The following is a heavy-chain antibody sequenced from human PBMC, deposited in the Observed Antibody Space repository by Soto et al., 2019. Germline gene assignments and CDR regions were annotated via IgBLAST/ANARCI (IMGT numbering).Heavy chain of an antibody. D-gene: IGHD5-12*01. V-gene: IGHV4-4*07. CDR2: IFSSGST. CDR1: GGSIKPFY. CDR3: AREGSYSAYNFAHGIQLWSFDF. J-gene: IGHJ4*02. Sequence: SETLSLTCTVSGGSIKPFYWRWVRQPAGKGLEWIGRIFSSGSTSFNPSLESRVAMSVDTSKNHFSLNLSSVTAADMAVYYCAREGSYSAYNFAHGIQLWSFDFWGQGALVTVS.